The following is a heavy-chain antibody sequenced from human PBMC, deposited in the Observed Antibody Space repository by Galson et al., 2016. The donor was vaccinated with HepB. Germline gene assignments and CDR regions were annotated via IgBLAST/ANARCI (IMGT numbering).Heavy chain of an antibody. V-gene: IGHV3-53*01. J-gene: IGHJ4*02. CDR2: VHGNGDI. CDR1: GFSVNDNN. D-gene: IGHD3-16*01. Sequence: SLRLSCAASGFSVNDNNMRWVRQAPGKGLEWVSVVHGNGDIYYADSVKGRFSTSRDIRMNTLSLHMKSLRAEDTAMYYCASFGGSYIGGWGQGTLVTVSS. CDR3: ASFGGSYIGG.